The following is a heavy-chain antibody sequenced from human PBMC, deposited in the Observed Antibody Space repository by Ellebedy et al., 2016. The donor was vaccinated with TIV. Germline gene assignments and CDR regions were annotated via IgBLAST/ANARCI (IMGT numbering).Heavy chain of an antibody. J-gene: IGHJ4*02. CDR3: ARESVRYFDWDY. CDR1: GFTLSGYW. D-gene: IGHD3-9*01. V-gene: IGHV3-74*01. Sequence: GESLKISCVASGFTLSGYWMHWVRQVPGKGLVWLARINTDGSSTGYADSVEGRFTISRDNAKKTLYLEMSGLRSDDTAVYYCARESVRYFDWDYWGQGTLVAV. CDR2: INTDGSST.